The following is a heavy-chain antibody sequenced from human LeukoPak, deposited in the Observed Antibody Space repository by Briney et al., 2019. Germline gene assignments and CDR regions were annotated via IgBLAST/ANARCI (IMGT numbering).Heavy chain of an antibody. D-gene: IGHD5-18*01. Sequence: PGGSLRLSCAVSGFIVSNNYMSWVRQAPGKGLEWISYITSSSGVIYYADSVKGRFTISRDNVNNTLYLQMSSLRPEDTAVYYCATNTAPVGFYFGYWGQGTLVTVSS. J-gene: IGHJ4*02. V-gene: IGHV3-48*01. CDR2: ITSSSGVI. CDR3: ATNTAPVGFYFGY. CDR1: GFIVSNNY.